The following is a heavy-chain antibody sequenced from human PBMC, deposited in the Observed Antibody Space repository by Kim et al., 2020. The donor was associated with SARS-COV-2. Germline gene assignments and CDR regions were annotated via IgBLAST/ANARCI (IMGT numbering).Heavy chain of an antibody. CDR3: ARDLYCSGGSCYLDYYYGMDV. CDR1: GFTFSSYW. D-gene: IGHD2-15*01. V-gene: IGHV3-7*01. Sequence: GGSLRLSCAASGFTFSSYWMSWVRQAPGKGLEWVANIKQDGSEKYYVDSVKGRFTISRDNAKNSLYLQMNSLRAEDTAVYYCARDLYCSGGSCYLDYYYGMDVWGQGTTVTVSS. CDR2: IKQDGSEK. J-gene: IGHJ6*02.